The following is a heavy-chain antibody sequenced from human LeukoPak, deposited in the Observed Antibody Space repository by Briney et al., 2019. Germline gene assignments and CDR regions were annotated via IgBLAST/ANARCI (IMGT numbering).Heavy chain of an antibody. D-gene: IGHD3-10*01. J-gene: IGHJ1*01. V-gene: IGHV3-30*02. CDR1: GFTFSSYG. CDR2: IRYDGSNK. CDR3: ATMVRGAAPKHFQH. Sequence: GGSLRLSCAASGFTFSSYGMHWVRQAPGKGLEWVAFIRYDGSNKYYADSVKGRFTISRDNSKNTLYLQMNSLRAEDTAVYYCATMVRGAAPKHFQHWGQGTLVTVSS.